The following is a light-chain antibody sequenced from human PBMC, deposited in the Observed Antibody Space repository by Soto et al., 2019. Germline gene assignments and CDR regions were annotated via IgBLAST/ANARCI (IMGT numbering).Light chain of an antibody. Sequence: EIVLTQSLATLSLSPGERATLSCRASQSVGAFLAWYQQRSGQTPRLLIYDASARAPGIPARFSGSGSGTDFTLTISSLEPEDFAVYYCQHRSNWLGTFGPGTKVDIK. CDR2: DAS. J-gene: IGKJ3*01. CDR1: QSVGAF. CDR3: QHRSNWLGT. V-gene: IGKV3-11*01.